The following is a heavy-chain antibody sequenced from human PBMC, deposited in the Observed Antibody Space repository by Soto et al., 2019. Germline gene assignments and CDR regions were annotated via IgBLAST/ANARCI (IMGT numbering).Heavy chain of an antibody. CDR2: IYHSGST. Sequence: SETLWLTCACSGGSISSSNWWSWVRQPPGKGLEWIGEIYHSGSTNYNPSLKSRVTISVDKSKNQFSLKLSSVTAADMAVYYCARGSGEQQPHYFDYWGKGTLVTVS. CDR1: GGSISSSNW. V-gene: IGHV4-4*02. J-gene: IGHJ4*02. CDR3: ARGSGEQQPHYFDY. D-gene: IGHD6-13*01.